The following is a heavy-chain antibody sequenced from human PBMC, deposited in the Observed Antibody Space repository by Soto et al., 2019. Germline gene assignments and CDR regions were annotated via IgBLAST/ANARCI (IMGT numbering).Heavy chain of an antibody. CDR2: ISSSSTTI. J-gene: IGHJ4*02. V-gene: IGHV3-48*02. CDR1: GFTFSIYN. D-gene: IGHD3-16*01. Sequence: EVQLVDSGGGLVQPGGSLRLSCAASGFTFSIYNMNWVRQAPGKGLEWISYISSSSTTIYYADSVKGRFTISRDNAKNSRYLQMNSLGDEDTAVDYCARSTFRSDPSLDCWGQGTLVTVSS. CDR3: ARSTFRSDPSLDC.